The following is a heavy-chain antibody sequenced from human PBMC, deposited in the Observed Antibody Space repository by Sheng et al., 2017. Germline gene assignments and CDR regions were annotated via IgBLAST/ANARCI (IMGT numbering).Heavy chain of an antibody. J-gene: IGHJ4*02. CDR2: ISGSGDRT. D-gene: IGHD2-8*02. CDR1: GFTFSDSA. V-gene: IGHV3-23*04. CDR3: AKDRDIGYHYTGSATPGY. Sequence: EVQLVESGGDLVQPGGSLRLSCAVSGFTFSDSAMSWVRQAPGKGLEWVSSISGSGDRTYYADSVKGRFTISRDNAANTLFLQMNSLRAEDTALYYCAKDRDIGYHYTGSATPGYWGRGNPRSPSPQ.